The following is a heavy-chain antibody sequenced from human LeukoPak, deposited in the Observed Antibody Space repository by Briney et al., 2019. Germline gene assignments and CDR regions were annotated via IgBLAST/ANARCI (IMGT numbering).Heavy chain of an antibody. D-gene: IGHD3-10*01. J-gene: IGHJ1*01. CDR3: ARDQDYYRHFHH. V-gene: IGHV3-7*01. Sequence: GGSLRLSCAASGFTVSSNYMSWVRQAPGKGLEWVANIKQDGSEKYYVDSVKGRFTISRDNAKNSLYLQMNSLRAEDTAVYYCARDQDYYRHFHHWGQGTLVTVSS. CDR1: GFTVSSNY. CDR2: IKQDGSEK.